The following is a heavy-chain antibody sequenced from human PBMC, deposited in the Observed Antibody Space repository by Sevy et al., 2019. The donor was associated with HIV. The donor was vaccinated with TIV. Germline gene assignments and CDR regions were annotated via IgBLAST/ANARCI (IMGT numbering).Heavy chain of an antibody. D-gene: IGHD2-2*01. CDR3: ARAPPVVVVPGAPSWFDP. Sequence: SETLSLTCAVYGGSFSGYYWNWIRQTPGKGLEWIGEINHSGSTNYNPSLKSRVTISVDTSKNQFSLRLNSVTAADTAVYYCARAPPVVVVPGAPSWFDPWGQGTLVTV. V-gene: IGHV4-34*01. CDR2: INHSGST. CDR1: GGSFSGYY. J-gene: IGHJ5*02.